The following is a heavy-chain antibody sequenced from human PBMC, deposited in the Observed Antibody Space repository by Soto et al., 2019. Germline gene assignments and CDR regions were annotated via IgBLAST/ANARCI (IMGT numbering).Heavy chain of an antibody. D-gene: IGHD3-10*01. Sequence: GGSLIVSCAASGFTFSSYAVSWVRQAPGKGLEWLATIKMDASEKKYVDSVKGRFTMSRDNAKNSQYLQMDSLRAEDTAVYYCARDSGDGSGASVNHYSENWGHGPLVRVS. CDR1: GFTFSSYA. J-gene: IGHJ4*01. V-gene: IGHV3-7*01. CDR3: ARDSGDGSGASVNHYSEN. CDR2: IKMDASEK.